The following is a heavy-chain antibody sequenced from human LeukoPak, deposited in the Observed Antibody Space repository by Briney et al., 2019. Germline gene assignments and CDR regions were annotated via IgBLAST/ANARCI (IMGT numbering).Heavy chain of an antibody. CDR3: ARAQYYYDSSGYYLAYGMDV. CDR1: GGSISSYY. V-gene: IGHV4-4*07. Sequence: SETLSLTCTVSGGSISSYYWSWIRQPAGKGLEWIGRIYTSGSTNYNPSLKSRVTMSVDTSKNQFSLKLSSVTAADTAVYYCARAQYYYDSSGYYLAYGMDVWGRGTTVTVSS. J-gene: IGHJ6*02. CDR2: IYTSGST. D-gene: IGHD3-22*01.